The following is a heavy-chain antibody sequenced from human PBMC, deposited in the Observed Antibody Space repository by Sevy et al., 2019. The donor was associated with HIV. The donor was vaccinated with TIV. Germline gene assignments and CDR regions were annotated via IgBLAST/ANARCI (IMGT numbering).Heavy chain of an antibody. CDR3: TTDTGISDYDFWSGRDDTFDN. CDR1: GFTISNAW. Sequence: GGSLRLSCAASGFTISNAWMSWVRQAPGKGLEWVGRIKSKTDGRTTDYAAPVKGRFIISTDESKNTLYLQMNSLKTEDTAVYYCTTDTGISDYDFWSGRDDTFDNWGQGTMVTVSS. D-gene: IGHD3-3*01. CDR2: IKSKTDGRTT. J-gene: IGHJ3*02. V-gene: IGHV3-15*01.